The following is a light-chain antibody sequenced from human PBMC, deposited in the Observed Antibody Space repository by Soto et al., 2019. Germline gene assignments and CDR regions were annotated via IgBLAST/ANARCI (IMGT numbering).Light chain of an antibody. J-gene: IGLJ2*01. CDR2: GVS. V-gene: IGLV2-14*01. CDR1: SSDVGGYNY. Sequence: QSALTQPASVSGSPGQSNTISCTGTSSDVGGYNYVYWYQQYPGKAPKLMIYGVSNRPSGVSIRFSGSKSGNTASLTISGLQAEDEADYYCSSYRRASTLYVIFGGGTKVTVL. CDR3: SSYRRASTLYVI.